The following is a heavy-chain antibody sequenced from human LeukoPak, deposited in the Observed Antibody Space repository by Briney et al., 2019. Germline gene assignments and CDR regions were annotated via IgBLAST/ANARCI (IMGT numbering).Heavy chain of an antibody. D-gene: IGHD6-19*01. J-gene: IGHJ6*03. Sequence: GGSLRLSCAASGFTFSSYSMSWVRQAPGKGLEWVSAISGSGGSTYYADSVKGRFTISRDNSKNTLYLQMNSLRAEDTAVYYCARGEPVGWQWLVHPYHYYYMDVWGKGTTVTVSS. V-gene: IGHV3-23*01. CDR2: ISGSGGST. CDR3: ARGEPVGWQWLVHPYHYYYMDV. CDR1: GFTFSSYS.